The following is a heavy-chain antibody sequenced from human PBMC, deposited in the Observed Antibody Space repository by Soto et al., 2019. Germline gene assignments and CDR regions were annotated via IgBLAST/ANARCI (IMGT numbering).Heavy chain of an antibody. V-gene: IGHV3-33*01. D-gene: IGHD6-19*01. Sequence: QVQLVESGGGVVQPGRSLRLSCAASGFTFSSYGMHWVRQAPGKGLEWVAVIWYDGSNKYYAASVKGRFTTSRDHSKNTLSLQMNSLRAEDTAVYYCARDCAGYSSGWYQRGGFDYWGQGTLVTVSS. CDR1: GFTFSSYG. CDR3: ARDCAGYSSGWYQRGGFDY. CDR2: IWYDGSNK. J-gene: IGHJ4*02.